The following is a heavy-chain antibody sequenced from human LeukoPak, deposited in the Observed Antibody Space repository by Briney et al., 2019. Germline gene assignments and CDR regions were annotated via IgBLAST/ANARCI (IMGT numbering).Heavy chain of an antibody. D-gene: IGHD2-2*01. CDR3: ARQGDLGYCSSASCYHFDY. Sequence: PGESLRLSCAASGFTFSDHYMSWIRQAPGKGLEWVSYISSSGSTIYYADSVKGRFTISRDNAKNSLYLQMNSLRAEDTAMYYCARQGDLGYCSSASCYHFDYWAREPWSPSPQ. CDR2: ISSSGSTI. CDR1: GFTFSDHY. V-gene: IGHV3-11*01. J-gene: IGHJ4*02.